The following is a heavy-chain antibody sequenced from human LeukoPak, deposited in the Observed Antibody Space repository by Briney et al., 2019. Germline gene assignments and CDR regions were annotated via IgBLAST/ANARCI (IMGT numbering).Heavy chain of an antibody. Sequence: GWSLRLSCAASGFTFDNHVMTWVRQAPGKGLEWVSVITGSGDARYYADSVKGRFTISRDNSKNTLHLQMNTLRAEDTALYYCAKDILTYYYGTSGYYFDYWGQGTLVTVSS. D-gene: IGHD3-3*01. CDR2: ITGSGDAR. J-gene: IGHJ4*02. V-gene: IGHV3-23*01. CDR3: AKDILTYYYGTSGYYFDY. CDR1: GFTFDNHV.